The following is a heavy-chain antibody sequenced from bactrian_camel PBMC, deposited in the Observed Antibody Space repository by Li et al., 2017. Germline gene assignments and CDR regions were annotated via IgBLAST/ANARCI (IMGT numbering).Heavy chain of an antibody. J-gene: IGHJ4*01. V-gene: IGHV3S1*01. CDR2: IYTGGGST. CDR1: GFTFGTYY. D-gene: IGHD3*01. Sequence: HVQLVESGGGLVQPGGSLRLSCAASGFTFGTYYMNWVRQAPGKGLEWMSTIYTGGGSTYYADSVRGRFTISEDNGKNTLYLQMNALTLEDTGLYYCARGFPAARDPSRPSSTGCALNLSGRGTQVTVS.